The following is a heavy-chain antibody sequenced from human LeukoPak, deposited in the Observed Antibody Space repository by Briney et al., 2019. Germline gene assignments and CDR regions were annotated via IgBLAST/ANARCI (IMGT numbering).Heavy chain of an antibody. D-gene: IGHD1-26*01. V-gene: IGHV3-74*01. CDR2: INIDGTDT. Sequence: TGGSLRLSCAASGFTFSSYWMHWVRQGPGTGLVWVSRINIDGTDTTYADSVRGRFTISRDNAKNTLYLQMNSLRAEDTAVYYCARGQYSGSSSSFDYWGQGTLVTVSS. CDR1: GFTFSSYW. CDR3: ARGQYSGSSSSFDY. J-gene: IGHJ4*02.